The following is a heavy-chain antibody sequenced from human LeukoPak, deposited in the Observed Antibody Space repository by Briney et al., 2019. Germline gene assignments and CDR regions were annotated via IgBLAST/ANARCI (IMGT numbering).Heavy chain of an antibody. CDR2: INHSGST. CDR1: GGSFSGYY. V-gene: IGHV4-34*01. CDR3: ARGARVGYSSGWSIDY. J-gene: IGHJ4*02. Sequence: SGTLCLTCAVYGGSFSGYYWSWIRQPPGKRLEWIGEINHSGSTNYNPSLKSRVAISADTSKNQFSLKLKSVTAADTAVYHCARGARVGYSSGWSIDYWGQGALVTVSS. D-gene: IGHD6-19*01.